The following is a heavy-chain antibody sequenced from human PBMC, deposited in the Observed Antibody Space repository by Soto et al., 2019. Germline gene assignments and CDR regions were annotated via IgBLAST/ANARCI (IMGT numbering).Heavy chain of an antibody. D-gene: IGHD3-22*01. J-gene: IGHJ4*02. CDR2: ISSSGSTI. V-gene: IGHV3-48*03. CDR3: ARLKYYYDSSGFDY. CDR1: GFTFSSYE. Sequence: VQLVESGGGLVQPGGSLRLSCAASGFTFSSYEMNWVRQAPGKGLEWVSYISSSGSTIYYADSVKGRFTISRDNAKNSLYLQMNSLRAEDTAVYYCARLKYYYDSSGFDYWGQGTLVTVSS.